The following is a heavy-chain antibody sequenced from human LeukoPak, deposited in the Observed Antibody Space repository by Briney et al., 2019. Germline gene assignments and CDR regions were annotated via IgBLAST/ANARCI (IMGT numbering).Heavy chain of an antibody. V-gene: IGHV3-30*02. CDR3: ASRGAAGGYMDV. CDR1: GFTFSSFG. D-gene: IGHD6-13*01. Sequence: QTGGSLRLPCAASGFTFSSFGMHWVRQAPGKGLEWVAFIRSDGSNKYNADSVKGRFTIPRDNSKNTLYLQMNGLRAEDTAVYYCASRGAAGGYMDVWGKGTTVTVSS. CDR2: IRSDGSNK. J-gene: IGHJ6*03.